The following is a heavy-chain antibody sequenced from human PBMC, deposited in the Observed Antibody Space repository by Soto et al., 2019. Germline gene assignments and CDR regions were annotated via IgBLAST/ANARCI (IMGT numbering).Heavy chain of an antibody. D-gene: IGHD3-3*01. V-gene: IGHV6-1*01. CDR1: GDRVSSNSAA. CDR2: TYYRSKWYN. Sequence: SQTLPLTCAISGDRVSSNSAAWNWIRQSPSRGLEWLGRTYYRSKWYNDYAVSVKSRITINPDTSKNQFSLQLNSVTPEGTAVYYCARALTIFVYYGMDVWGQGTTVTVSS. J-gene: IGHJ6*02. CDR3: ARALTIFVYYGMDV.